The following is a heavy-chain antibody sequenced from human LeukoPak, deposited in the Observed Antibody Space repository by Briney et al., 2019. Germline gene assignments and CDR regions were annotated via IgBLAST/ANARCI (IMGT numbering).Heavy chain of an antibody. CDR2: ISPSGDST. D-gene: IGHD3-10*01. J-gene: IGHJ4*02. CDR3: ARGLYYGSGQYYFDY. Sequence: PGGSLRLSCAVSGFTFSSFYIRWVRQAPGKGLEYVSAISPSGDSTFYTNSVKGRFTISRDNSKNTLFLQMGSLTAEDMAVYYCARGLYYGSGQYYFDYWGQGTLVTVSS. CDR1: GFTFSSFY. V-gene: IGHV3-64*01.